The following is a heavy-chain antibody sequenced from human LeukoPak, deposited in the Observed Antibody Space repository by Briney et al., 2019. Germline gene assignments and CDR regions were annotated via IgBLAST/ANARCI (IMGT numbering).Heavy chain of an antibody. CDR2: ISGSGGYT. J-gene: IGHJ3*02. V-gene: IGHV3-23*01. CDR1: GFTFSNYA. Sequence: GGSLRLSCAASGFTFSNYAMSWVRQAPGKGLEWVSVISGSGGYTGYADSVKGRFTISRDNSKNTQYLQMNSLRVEDTAVYYCAKVWQQLADALDIWGQGTMVTVSS. D-gene: IGHD6-13*01. CDR3: AKVWQQLADALDI.